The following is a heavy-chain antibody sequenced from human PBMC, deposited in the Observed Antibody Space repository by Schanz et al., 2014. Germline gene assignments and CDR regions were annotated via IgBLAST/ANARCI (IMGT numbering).Heavy chain of an antibody. V-gene: IGHV3-9*01. CDR2: ISWNSGSV. J-gene: IGHJ3*02. CDR3: ARENLNWEAFDI. Sequence: EVQLVESGGGLVQPGRSLRLSCAASGFTFDNYAMHWVRQAPGKGLEWVSSISWNSGSVAYADSVKGRFTISRDISKNTLYLQMNSLRAEDTAVYYCARENLNWEAFDIWGQGTVVTVSS. CDR1: GFTFDNYA. D-gene: IGHD7-27*01.